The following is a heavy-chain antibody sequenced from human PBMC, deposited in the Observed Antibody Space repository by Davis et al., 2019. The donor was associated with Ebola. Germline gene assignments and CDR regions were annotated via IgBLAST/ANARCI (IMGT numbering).Heavy chain of an antibody. V-gene: IGHV3-33*01. J-gene: IGHJ6*02. Sequence: GGSLRLSCAASGFTFSSYGMHWVRQAPGKGLEWVAVIWYDGSNKYYADSVKGRFTISRDNSKNTLYLQMNSLRAEDTAVYYCARPIEWYSTPYYSMDVWGQGTTVTVSS. CDR3: ARPIEWYSTPYYSMDV. CDR2: IWYDGSNK. CDR1: GFTFSSYG. D-gene: IGHD6-13*01.